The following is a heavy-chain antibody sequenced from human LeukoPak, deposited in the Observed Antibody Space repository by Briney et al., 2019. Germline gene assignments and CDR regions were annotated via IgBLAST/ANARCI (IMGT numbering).Heavy chain of an antibody. V-gene: IGHV4-4*02. CDR2: IYHSGST. CDR3: ARVGYGVDY. CDR1: GVSISSSNW. J-gene: IGHJ4*02. D-gene: IGHD5-12*01. Sequence: MSSETLSLTCAVSGVSISSSNWWSWVRQPPGKGLEWIGEIYHSGSTNYNPSLKSRVTISVDRSKNQFSLKLSSVTAADTAVYYCARVGYGVDYWGQGTLVTVSS.